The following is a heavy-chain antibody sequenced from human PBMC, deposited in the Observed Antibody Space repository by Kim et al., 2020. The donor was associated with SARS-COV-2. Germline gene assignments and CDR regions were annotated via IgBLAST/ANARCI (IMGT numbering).Heavy chain of an antibody. Sequence: GGSLRLSCAASGFTVSSNYMSWVRQAPGKGLEWVSVIYNGGSTYYAASVKGRFTISRDKSKNTLYLQMNSLRAADTAVYYCARVGYDCWSGYSGGWFDPWGQGTLVTVSS. V-gene: IGHV3-53*01. D-gene: IGHD3-3*01. CDR1: GFTVSSNY. CDR2: IYNGGST. CDR3: ARVGYDCWSGYSGGWFDP. J-gene: IGHJ5*02.